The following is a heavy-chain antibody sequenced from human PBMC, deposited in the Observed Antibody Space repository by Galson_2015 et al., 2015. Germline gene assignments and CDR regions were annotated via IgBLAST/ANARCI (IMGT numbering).Heavy chain of an antibody. V-gene: IGHV3-74*01. CDR3: ARAEGD. Sequence: SLRLSCAVSGFTVSHYWMHWMRQRPGKGLEWVSLLSNDGSNTNYADSVKGRFTISRDNVKNTLYLQMSSLGAEDTAVYFCARAEGDWGQGTLVTVS. D-gene: IGHD1-26*01. J-gene: IGHJ1*01. CDR2: LSNDGSNT. CDR1: GFTVSHYW.